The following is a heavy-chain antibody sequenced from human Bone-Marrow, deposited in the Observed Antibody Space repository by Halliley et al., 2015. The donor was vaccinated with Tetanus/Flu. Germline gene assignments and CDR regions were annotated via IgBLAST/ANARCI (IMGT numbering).Heavy chain of an antibody. CDR3: ARDGEWSVIAATAPPH. V-gene: IGHV3-43*02. J-gene: IGHJ4*01. D-gene: IGHD2-15*01. CDR2: IRGDGDTT. Sequence: SLIRGDGDTTSYADSVKVRFTISRDNNKNSLYLEMNSLTSDDTAFYYCARDGEWSVIAATAPPHGGQGTLVTVSS.